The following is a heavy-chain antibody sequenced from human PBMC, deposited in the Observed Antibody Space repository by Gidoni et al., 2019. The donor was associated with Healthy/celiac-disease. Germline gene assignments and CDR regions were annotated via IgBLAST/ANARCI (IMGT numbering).Heavy chain of an antibody. CDR2: IIPIFGTA. CDR3: ASLADDWELRGDYYFDY. D-gene: IGHD1-26*01. CDR1: GGTFSSYA. Sequence: QVQLVQSGAEVKKPGSSVKVSCKASGGTFSSYAISWVLQAPGQGLEWMGGIIPIFGTANYAQKFQGRVTITADESTSTAYMELSSLRSEDTAVYYCASLADDWELRGDYYFDYWGQGTLVTVSS. J-gene: IGHJ4*02. V-gene: IGHV1-69*01.